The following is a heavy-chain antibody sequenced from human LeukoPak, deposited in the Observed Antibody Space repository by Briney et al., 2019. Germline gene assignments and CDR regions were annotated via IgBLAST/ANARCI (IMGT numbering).Heavy chain of an antibody. V-gene: IGHV3-48*04. Sequence: PGGSLRLSCAASGFTFSSYSMNWVRQAPGKGLEWVSHITASGTAMFYADSVKGRFTISRDNAKNSLSLQMNNLRVEDTAVYYCARAGSHWHYVYWGQGTVVTVSS. J-gene: IGHJ4*02. CDR1: GFTFSSYS. D-gene: IGHD3-10*01. CDR3: ARAGSHWHYVY. CDR2: ITASGTAM.